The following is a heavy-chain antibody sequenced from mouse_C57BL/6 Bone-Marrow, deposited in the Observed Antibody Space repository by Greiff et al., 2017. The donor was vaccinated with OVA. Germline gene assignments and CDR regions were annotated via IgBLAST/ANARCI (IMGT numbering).Heavy chain of an antibody. CDR2: ISSGSSTI. Sequence: EVHLVESGGGLVKPGGSLKLSCAASGFTFSAYGMHWVRQAPEKGLEWVAYISSGSSTIYYADTVKGRFTISRENAKNTLFLQMTSLRSEDTAMYYCARKAWFAYWGQGTLVTVSA. J-gene: IGHJ3*01. CDR1: GFTFSAYG. V-gene: IGHV5-17*01. CDR3: ARKAWFAY.